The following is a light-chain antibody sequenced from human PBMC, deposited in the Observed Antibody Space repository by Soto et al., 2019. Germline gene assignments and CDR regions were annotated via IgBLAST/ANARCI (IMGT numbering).Light chain of an antibody. CDR1: HSVGSY. V-gene: IGKV3-11*01. Sequence: EIVLTQSPATLSLSPGERATLSCSASHSVGSYLAWYQQKPGQAPRLLIYDASDRATGIPARVSGSGSGTDFTLTISSLEREDFAVYYCQQRSNWPITVGPGTKVDI. CDR2: DAS. CDR3: QQRSNWPIT. J-gene: IGKJ3*01.